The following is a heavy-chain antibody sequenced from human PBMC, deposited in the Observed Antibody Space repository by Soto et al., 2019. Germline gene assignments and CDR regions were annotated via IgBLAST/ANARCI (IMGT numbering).Heavy chain of an antibody. J-gene: IGHJ4*02. CDR1: GFTFNTYN. D-gene: IGHD6-19*01. CDR2: ILSSSGTI. V-gene: IGHV3-48*01. CDR3: TRLRGYSSGWYYFDY. Sequence: GGSLRLSCAASGFTFNTYNMNWIRQAPGKGLEWVSYILSSSGTIYYADSVEGRFTISRDNAKNSAYLQMNSLKTEDTAVYYCTRLRGYSSGWYYFDYWGQGTLVTVSS.